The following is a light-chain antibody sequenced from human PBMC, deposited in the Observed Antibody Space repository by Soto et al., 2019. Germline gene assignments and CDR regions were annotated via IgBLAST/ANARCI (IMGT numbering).Light chain of an antibody. CDR3: AAWDVSLVV. CDR2: SDN. CDR1: SSNIGTNT. J-gene: IGLJ2*01. Sequence: QAVVTQPHSASGTPVQRVTIFCSGSSSNIGTNTVIWYQQLPGAATKLLIYSDNQRPSGVPDRFSGSKSGTSASLAISGLQSEDEADYYCAAWDVSLVVFGGGTKLTVL. V-gene: IGLV1-44*01.